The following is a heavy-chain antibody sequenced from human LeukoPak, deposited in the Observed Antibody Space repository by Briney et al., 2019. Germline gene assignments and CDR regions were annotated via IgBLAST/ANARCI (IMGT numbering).Heavy chain of an antibody. V-gene: IGHV3-23*01. CDR2: ISGSGGST. CDR3: AKGYDESYCGGDCYFDY. CDR1: GFTFSSYA. J-gene: IGHJ4*02. D-gene: IGHD2-21*01. Sequence: SGGSLTLSCAASGFTFSSYAMSWVRQAPGKGLEWVSAISGSGGSTYYADSVKGRFTISRDNSKNTLYLQMNSLRAEDTAVYYCAKGYDESYCGGDCYFDYWGQGTLVTVSS.